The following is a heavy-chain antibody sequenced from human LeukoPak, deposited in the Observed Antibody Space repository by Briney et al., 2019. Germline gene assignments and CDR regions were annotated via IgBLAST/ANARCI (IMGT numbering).Heavy chain of an antibody. CDR3: ARARSGWFDFDY. D-gene: IGHD6-13*01. V-gene: IGHV3-21*01. CDR2: ISSSSSYI. J-gene: IGHJ4*02. CDR1: GFTFSSYS. Sequence: PGGSLRLSCAASGFTFSSYSMNWVRQAPGEGLEWVSSISSSSSYIYYADSVKGRFTISRDNAKKTLYLQMNSLRAEDTAVYYCARARSGWFDFDYWGQGTLVTVSS.